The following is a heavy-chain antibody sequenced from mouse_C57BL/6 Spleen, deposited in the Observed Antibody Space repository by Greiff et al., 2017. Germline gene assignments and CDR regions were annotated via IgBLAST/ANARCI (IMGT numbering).Heavy chain of an antibody. V-gene: IGHV14-2*01. CDR3: ARSHSSGPWFAY. CDR2: IDPEDGET. J-gene: IGHJ3*01. Sequence: EVKLVESGAELVKPGASVKLSCTASGFNIKDYYMHWVKQRTGQGLEWIGRIDPEDGETKYAPKFQGKATITADTSSNTAYLQLSSLTSEDTAVYYCARSHSSGPWFAYWGQGTLVTVSA. D-gene: IGHD3-2*02. CDR1: GFNIKDYY.